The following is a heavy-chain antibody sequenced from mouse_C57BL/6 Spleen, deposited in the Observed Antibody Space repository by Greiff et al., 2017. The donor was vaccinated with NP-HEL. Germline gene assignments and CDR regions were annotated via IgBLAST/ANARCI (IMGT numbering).Heavy chain of an antibody. J-gene: IGHJ4*01. V-gene: IGHV1-72*01. CDR2: LDPNSGGT. CDR3: ARSDYYGSSYDYAMDY. CDR1: GYTFTSYW. Sequence: QFPLQQPGAELVKPGASVKLSCKASGYTFTSYWMHWVKQRPGRGLEWIGSLDPNSGGTKYNEKFKSKATLTVDKPSSTAYMQLSSLTSEDSAVYYCARSDYYGSSYDYAMDYWGQGTSVTVSS. D-gene: IGHD1-1*01.